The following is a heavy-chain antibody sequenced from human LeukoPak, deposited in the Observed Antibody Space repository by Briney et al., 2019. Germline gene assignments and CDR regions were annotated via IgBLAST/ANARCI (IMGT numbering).Heavy chain of an antibody. Sequence: PGGSLRLSCAASGXTLSDYYMSWIRQAAGKGLEWVSYISSSGSTIYYAESVKGRFTISRDNAKNSLYLQMNSLRAEDTAVYYCARGLDTAMALNDAFDIWGQGTMVTVSS. D-gene: IGHD5-18*01. CDR1: GXTLSDYY. J-gene: IGHJ3*02. V-gene: IGHV3-11*04. CDR3: ARGLDTAMALNDAFDI. CDR2: ISSSGSTI.